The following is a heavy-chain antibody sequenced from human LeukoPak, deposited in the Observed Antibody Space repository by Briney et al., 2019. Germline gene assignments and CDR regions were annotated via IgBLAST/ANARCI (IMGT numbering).Heavy chain of an antibody. D-gene: IGHD6-13*01. CDR2: INPNSGT. Sequence: ASVKVSCKASGYTFSGYYIHWVRQGPEQGLEWMGWINPNSGTNYAQNFQGRVTVTRDTSISTAYMELSRLRSDDTAVYYCAREEQHQRGRHFEYWGQGTLVTVSS. J-gene: IGHJ4*02. CDR1: GYTFSGYY. CDR3: AREEQHQRGRHFEY. V-gene: IGHV1-2*02.